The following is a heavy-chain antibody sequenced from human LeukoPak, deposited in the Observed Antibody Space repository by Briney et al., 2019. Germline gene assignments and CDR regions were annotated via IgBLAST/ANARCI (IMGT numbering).Heavy chain of an antibody. CDR3: ARGYSDYYYFDS. V-gene: IGHV3-74*01. J-gene: IGHJ4*02. Sequence: GGSLRLSCAASGFTLSRYWMHWVRQAPGKGLVWVSRSNTDGSSTNYADSVKGRFTISRDNAKSTLYLQMNSLRAEDTAVYYCARGYSDYYYFDSWGQGTLVTVSS. CDR2: SNTDGSST. CDR1: GFTLSRYW. D-gene: IGHD4-11*01.